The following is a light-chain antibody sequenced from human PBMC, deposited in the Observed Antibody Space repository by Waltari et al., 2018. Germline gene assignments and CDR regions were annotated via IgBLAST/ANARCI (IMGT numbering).Light chain of an antibody. V-gene: IGKV1-5*03. J-gene: IGKJ1*01. CDR2: DAS. CDR3: QQYNSFSGS. CDR1: QPVNNW. Sequence: DIQVTQSPSTLSASVGDKVTITCRASQPVNNWLAWYQLKPGKAPKLLIYDASTLDSGVPSRFSGSGSETEFTLTITSLQPDDFASYYCQQYNSFSGSFGQGTKVEVK.